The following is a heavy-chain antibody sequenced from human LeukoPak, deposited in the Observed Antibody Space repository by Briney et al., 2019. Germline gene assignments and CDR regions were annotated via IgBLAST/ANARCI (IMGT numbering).Heavy chain of an antibody. J-gene: IGHJ4*02. Sequence: SQTLSLTCAISGDGVSSNSAAWNWIRQSPSRGLEWLGRTYYRSKWYNDYAVSVKSRITINPDTSKNQFSLQLNSVTPEDTAVYYCARDRMLGSSWLYYFDYWGQGTLVTVSS. CDR2: TYYRSKWYN. CDR1: GDGVSSNSAA. CDR3: ARDRMLGSSWLYYFDY. D-gene: IGHD6-13*01. V-gene: IGHV6-1*01.